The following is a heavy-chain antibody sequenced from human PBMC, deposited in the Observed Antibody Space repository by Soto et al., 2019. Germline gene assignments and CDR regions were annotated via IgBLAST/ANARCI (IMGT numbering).Heavy chain of an antibody. V-gene: IGHV3-73*01. J-gene: IGHJ4*02. CDR2: IRSKANSYAT. Sequence: EVQLVESGGGLVQPGGSLKLSCAASGFTFSGSAMHWVRQASGKGLEWVGRIRSKANSYATAYAASVKGRFTISRDDSKNTAYLQMNSLKTEDTAAYYCTRRNTVNDYWGQGTLVTVSS. CDR3: TRRNTVNDY. CDR1: GFTFSGSA. D-gene: IGHD4-4*01.